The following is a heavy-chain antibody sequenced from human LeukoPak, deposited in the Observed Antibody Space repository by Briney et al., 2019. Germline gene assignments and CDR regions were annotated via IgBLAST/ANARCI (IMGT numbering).Heavy chain of an antibody. CDR3: AKRYCSSTSCYSRAFDY. Sequence: PGGSLRLSCAASGFTFSSYGMSWVRQAPGKGLEWVSAISGSGGSTYYADSVKGRFTISRDNSKNTLYLQMNSLRAEDTAVYYCAKRYCSSTSCYSRAFDYWGQGTLVTVSS. D-gene: IGHD2-2*01. CDR2: ISGSGGST. J-gene: IGHJ4*02. CDR1: GFTFSSYG. V-gene: IGHV3-23*01.